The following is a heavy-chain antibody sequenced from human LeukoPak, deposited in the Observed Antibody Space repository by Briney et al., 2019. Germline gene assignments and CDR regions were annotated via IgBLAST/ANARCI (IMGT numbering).Heavy chain of an antibody. D-gene: IGHD2-2*01. CDR2: ISYDGSNK. CDR3: ARNLRPVVPAAACDY. J-gene: IGHJ4*02. CDR1: GFTFSSYA. V-gene: IGHV3-30-3*01. Sequence: GGSLRLPCAASGFTFSSYAMHWVRQAPGKGLEWVAVISYDGSNKYYADSVKGRFTISRDNSKNTLYLQMNSLRAEDTAVYYCARNLRPVVPAAACDYWGQGTLVTVSS.